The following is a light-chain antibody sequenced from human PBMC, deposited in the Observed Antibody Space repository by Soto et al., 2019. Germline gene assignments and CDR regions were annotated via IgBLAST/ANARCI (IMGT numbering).Light chain of an antibody. J-gene: IGLJ1*01. CDR2: EVS. Sequence: QSALTQPASVSGSPGQSITISCTGTSSDVGGYNYVSWYQQHPGKAPKLMIYEVSNRPSGVSDRFSGSKSGNTASLTISGLQAEDEADYYCNSYTSGTTLVFGTGTKVTVL. CDR1: SSDVGGYNY. V-gene: IGLV2-14*01. CDR3: NSYTSGTTLV.